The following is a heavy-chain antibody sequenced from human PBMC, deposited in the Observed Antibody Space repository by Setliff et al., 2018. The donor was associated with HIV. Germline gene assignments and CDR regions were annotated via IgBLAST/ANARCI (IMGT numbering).Heavy chain of an antibody. D-gene: IGHD3-22*01. V-gene: IGHV1-69*13. J-gene: IGHJ6*03. Sequence: SVKVSCKASGGTFSSYPISWVRQAPGQGLEWMGGIIPIFGTTHCAQKFQGRVTVTADESTSTAYMQLSSLRSDDTAVYYCARGRNYDSSGYGDYYYYMDVWGKGTTVTVSS. CDR1: GGTFSSYP. CDR3: ARGRNYDSSGYGDYYYYMDV. CDR2: IIPIFGTT.